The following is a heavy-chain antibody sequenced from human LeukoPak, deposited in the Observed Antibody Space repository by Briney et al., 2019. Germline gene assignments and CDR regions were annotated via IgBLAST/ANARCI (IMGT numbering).Heavy chain of an antibody. Sequence: GGSLRLSCADSGFTFSDYYMSWIRQAPGKGLEWVSYISSSGSTIYYADSVKGRFTISRDNAKNSLYLLMNSLRAEDTAVYYCARDGTVVRGSFYPYYYYGMDVWGQGTTVTVSS. J-gene: IGHJ6*02. V-gene: IGHV3-11*01. D-gene: IGHD3-10*01. CDR2: ISSSGSTI. CDR1: GFTFSDYY. CDR3: ARDGTVVRGSFYPYYYYGMDV.